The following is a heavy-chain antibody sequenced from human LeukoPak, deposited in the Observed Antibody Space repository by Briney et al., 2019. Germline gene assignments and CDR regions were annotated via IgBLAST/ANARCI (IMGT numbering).Heavy chain of an antibody. J-gene: IGHJ6*03. CDR3: ARVGGLSAYYYYMDV. Sequence: PSETLSLTCTVSNGSINEHYWSWVWQTADKGLEWIGRIYVSGNSNYNPSLKSRVTMSVHESKNQISLKLRSVTAADTAVYYCARVGGLSAYYYYMDVWGKGTTVTVS. CDR2: IYVSGNS. CDR1: NGSINEHY. D-gene: IGHD3/OR15-3a*01. V-gene: IGHV4-4*07.